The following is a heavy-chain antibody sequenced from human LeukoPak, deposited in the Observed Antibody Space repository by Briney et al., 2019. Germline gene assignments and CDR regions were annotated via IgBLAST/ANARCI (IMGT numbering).Heavy chain of an antibody. CDR1: GFTFSTYS. D-gene: IGHD3-22*01. Sequence: PGGSLRLSCAASGFTFSTYSMNWVRQAPGRGLEWVSSITSSRIYIYYADSVKGRFTISRDNAKNSLYLQMNSLRAEDTAVYYCARDLSSGFDAFDIWGQGTMVTVSS. CDR2: ITSSRIYI. V-gene: IGHV3-21*01. J-gene: IGHJ3*02. CDR3: ARDLSSGFDAFDI.